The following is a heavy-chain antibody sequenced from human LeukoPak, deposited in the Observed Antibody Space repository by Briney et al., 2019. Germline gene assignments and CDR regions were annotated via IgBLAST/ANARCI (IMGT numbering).Heavy chain of an antibody. CDR1: GFTFSSYA. CDR3: AREGFTAFDY. V-gene: IGHV3-30-3*01. CDR2: ISYDGSNK. J-gene: IGHJ4*01. Sequence: WGSLRLSCAASGFTFSSYAMHWVRRAPGKGLEWVAVISYDGSNKYYADSVKGRFTISRDNSKNTLYLQMNSLRAEDTAVYYCAREGFTAFDYWGQGTLVTVSS.